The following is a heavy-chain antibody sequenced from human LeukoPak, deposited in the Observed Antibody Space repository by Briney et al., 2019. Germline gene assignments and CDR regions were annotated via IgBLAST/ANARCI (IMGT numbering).Heavy chain of an antibody. D-gene: IGHD6-13*01. CDR2: ISYDGSNK. V-gene: IGHV3-30*04. Sequence: GGSLTLSCAASGFTFSSYVIHWVGQAPGKGLEWVAVISYDGSNKYYADSVKGRFTISRDNSKNTLYLQMNSLRAEDTAVYYCARPGYSSSGVWYFDLWGRGTLVTVSS. J-gene: IGHJ2*01. CDR1: GFTFSSYV. CDR3: ARPGYSSSGVWYFDL.